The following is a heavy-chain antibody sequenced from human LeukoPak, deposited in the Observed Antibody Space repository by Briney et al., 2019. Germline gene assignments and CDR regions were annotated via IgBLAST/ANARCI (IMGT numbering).Heavy chain of an antibody. V-gene: IGHV1-69*13. J-gene: IGHJ4*02. CDR2: IIPIFGTA. Sequence: SVKVSCKASGGTFSSYAISWVRQAPGQGLEWMGGIIPIFGTANYAQKFQGRVTITADESTSTAYMELSSLRSEDTAVYYCARDPVAGTGVTDYWGPGTLVTVSS. CDR3: ARDPVAGTGVTDY. D-gene: IGHD6-19*01. CDR1: GGTFSSYA.